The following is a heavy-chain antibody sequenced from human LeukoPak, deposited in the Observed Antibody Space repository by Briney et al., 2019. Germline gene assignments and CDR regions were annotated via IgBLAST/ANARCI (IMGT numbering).Heavy chain of an antibody. Sequence: PGGSLRLSCAASGFTFSSYWMSWVRQAPGKGLEWVANIKQDGSEKYYADSVKGRFTISRDNSKNTLYLQMNSLRAEDTAVYYCAKEYDILTGYYAFDIWGQGTMVTVSS. D-gene: IGHD3-9*01. CDR3: AKEYDILTGYYAFDI. CDR2: IKQDGSEK. V-gene: IGHV3-7*01. CDR1: GFTFSSYW. J-gene: IGHJ3*02.